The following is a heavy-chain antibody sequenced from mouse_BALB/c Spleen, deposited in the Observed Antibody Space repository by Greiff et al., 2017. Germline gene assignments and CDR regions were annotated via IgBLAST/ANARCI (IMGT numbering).Heavy chain of an antibody. D-gene: IGHD3-1*01. V-gene: IGHV1-82*01. J-gene: IGHJ4*01. Sequence: VKLVESGPELVKPGASVKISCKASGYAFSSSWMNWVKQRPGQGLEWIGRIYPGDGDTNYNGKFKGKATLTADNSSSTAYMQLSSLTSVDSAVYFCARAARAIYYAMDYWGQGTSVTVSS. CDR2: IYPGDGDT. CDR3: ARAARAIYYAMDY. CDR1: GYAFSSSW.